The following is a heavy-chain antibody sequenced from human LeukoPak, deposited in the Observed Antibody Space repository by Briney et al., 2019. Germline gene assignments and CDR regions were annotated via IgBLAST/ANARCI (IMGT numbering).Heavy chain of an antibody. CDR3: AKEWRSDYYYMDV. CDR2: IWYDGSNK. J-gene: IGHJ6*03. Sequence: PGGSLRLSCAASGFTFSNYGMHWVRQAPGKGLEWVAVIWYDGSNKYYAGSVKGRFTISRDNSKNTLYLQMNSLRAEDTAVYYCAKEWRSDYYYMDVWGKGTTVTVSS. D-gene: IGHD5-24*01. V-gene: IGHV3-33*06. CDR1: GFTFSNYG.